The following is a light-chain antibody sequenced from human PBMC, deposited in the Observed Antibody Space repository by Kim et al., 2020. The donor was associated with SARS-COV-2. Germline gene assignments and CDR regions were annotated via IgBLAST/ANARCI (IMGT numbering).Light chain of an antibody. CDR1: QSVSSSY. CDR2: GAS. CDR3: QQYGRSPTT. J-gene: IGKJ5*01. Sequence: EVLLTQSPGTLSLSPGERATLSCRASQSVSSSYLAWYQHKPGQSPRLLIHGASSRATGVPDRFRGGGSGTDFTLTITRLEPEDFAVYYCQQYGRSPTTFGQGTRLEIK. V-gene: IGKV3-20*01.